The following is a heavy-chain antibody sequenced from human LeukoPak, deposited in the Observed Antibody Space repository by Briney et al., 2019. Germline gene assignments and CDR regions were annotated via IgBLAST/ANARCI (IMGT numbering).Heavy chain of an antibody. V-gene: IGHV3-9*01. CDR1: GFTFDVYA. CDR3: AKENVDTGMVTNGMDV. J-gene: IGHJ6*02. D-gene: IGHD5-18*01. Sequence: GGSLRLSCAASGFTFDVYAMHWVRQAPGKGLEWVSGISWNSGNIGYADSVKGRFTISRDNAKNSLYLQMNSLRAEDTALYYCAKENVDTGMVTNGMDVWGQGTTVTVSS. CDR2: ISWNSGNI.